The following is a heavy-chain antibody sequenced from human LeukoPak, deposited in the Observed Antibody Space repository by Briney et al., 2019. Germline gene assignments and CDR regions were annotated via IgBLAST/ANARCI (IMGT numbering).Heavy chain of an antibody. Sequence: PSETLSLTCTVSGVSITNYFWNWIRQPPGKGLEWIGYNHYSGSDNYNPSLKSRVTISLDTSKNQFSLRLTSVTAADTAVYYCARGERNTAYEYGGWFDPWGQGTLVTVSS. J-gene: IGHJ5*02. D-gene: IGHD5-12*01. V-gene: IGHV4-59*01. CDR1: GVSITNYF. CDR3: ARGERNTAYEYGGWFDP. CDR2: NHYSGSD.